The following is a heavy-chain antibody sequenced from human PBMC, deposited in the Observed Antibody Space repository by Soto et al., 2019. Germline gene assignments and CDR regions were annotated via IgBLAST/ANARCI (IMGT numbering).Heavy chain of an antibody. J-gene: IGHJ5*02. CDR1: GGTFSSYA. CDR2: IIHIFGTA. D-gene: IGHD3-22*01. V-gene: IGHV1-69*12. CDR3: ARDRGPSSGYYPYWFDP. Sequence: QVQLVQSGAEVKKPGSSVKVSCKASGGTFSSYAITWVRQAPGQGLEWMGGIIHIFGTANYAQKFQGRVTINADESTSTDDMELSSLRSEDTAVYYCARDRGPSSGYYPYWFDPWGQGTLVTVSS.